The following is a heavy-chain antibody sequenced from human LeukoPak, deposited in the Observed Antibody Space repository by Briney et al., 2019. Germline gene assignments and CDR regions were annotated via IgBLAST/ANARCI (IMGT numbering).Heavy chain of an antibody. CDR2: IKQDGSQR. V-gene: IGHV3-7*01. J-gene: IGHJ4*02. Sequence: GGSLRLSCATSRFSVSTNYMTWVRQAPGKGPEWVANIKQDGSQRYYVDSVRGRFTISRDNAKNSLFLQMNGLRAEDTAVYYCARRGGSSSRRSPIDYWGQGTLVTVSS. CDR3: ARRGGSSSRRSPIDY. D-gene: IGHD6-6*01. CDR1: RFSVSTNY.